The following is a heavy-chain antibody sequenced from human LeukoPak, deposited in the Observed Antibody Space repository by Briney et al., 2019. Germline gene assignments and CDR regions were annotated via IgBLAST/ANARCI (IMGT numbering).Heavy chain of an antibody. CDR3: ARTPSTVTNY. V-gene: IGHV3-30*04. Sequence: GGSLRLSCAASGFTFGSYAMHWVRQAPGKGLEWVAVISYDGSNKYYADSVKGRFTISRDNSKNTLYLQMNSLRAEDTAVYYCARTPSTVTNYWGQGTLVTVSS. D-gene: IGHD4-17*01. J-gene: IGHJ4*02. CDR2: ISYDGSNK. CDR1: GFTFGSYA.